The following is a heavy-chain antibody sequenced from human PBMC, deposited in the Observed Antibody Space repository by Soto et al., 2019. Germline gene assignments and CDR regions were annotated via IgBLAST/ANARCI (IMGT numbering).Heavy chain of an antibody. CDR1: GFTFSSYG. CDR3: ASLMGSIAAAKRHEDYYYYYGMDV. D-gene: IGHD6-13*01. J-gene: IGHJ6*02. V-gene: IGHV3-33*01. Sequence: PGGSLRLSCGASGFTFSSYGMHWVRQAPGKGLEWVAVIWYDGSNKYYADSVKGRFTISRDNSKNTLYLQMNSLRAEDTAVYYCASLMGSIAAAKRHEDYYYYYGMDVWGQGTTVTVSS. CDR2: IWYDGSNK.